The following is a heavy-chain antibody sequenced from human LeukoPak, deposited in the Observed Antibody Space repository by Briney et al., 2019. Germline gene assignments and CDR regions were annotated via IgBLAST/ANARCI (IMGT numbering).Heavy chain of an antibody. Sequence: GGSLTLSCGASGFTFSSYWMSWVRQAPGKGLEWVANIKQDGSEKYYVDSVKGRFTIYRENAKNSLYLQMNSLRAEDTAVYYCARNSRTNPWGQGTLVTVSS. J-gene: IGHJ5*02. CDR3: ARNSRTNP. CDR2: IKQDGSEK. CDR1: GFTFSSYW. V-gene: IGHV3-7*01. D-gene: IGHD2-2*01.